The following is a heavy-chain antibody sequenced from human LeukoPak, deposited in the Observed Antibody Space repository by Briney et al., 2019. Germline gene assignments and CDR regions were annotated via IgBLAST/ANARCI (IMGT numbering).Heavy chain of an antibody. CDR2: ISGSGGST. J-gene: IGHJ4*02. Sequence: GGSLRLSCAASGFTFSSYAMSWVRQAPGKGLEWVSAISGSGGSTYYADSVKGRFTISRDNSKNTLYLQMNSLRAEDTAVYYCAKGRISGITMVRGTFDYWGQGTLATVSS. V-gene: IGHV3-23*01. D-gene: IGHD3-10*01. CDR1: GFTFSSYA. CDR3: AKGRISGITMVRGTFDY.